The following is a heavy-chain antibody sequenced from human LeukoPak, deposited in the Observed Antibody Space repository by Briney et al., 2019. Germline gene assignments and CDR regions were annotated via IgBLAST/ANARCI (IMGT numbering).Heavy chain of an antibody. D-gene: IGHD6-13*01. CDR3: ARVYYSSSYDYWYFDL. J-gene: IGHJ2*01. CDR2: IFYSGST. V-gene: IGHV4-59*01. Sequence: SETLSLTCTVSGGSIRSYYWSWIRQPPGKGLEWIGYIFYSGSTNYNPSLRSRVTISVDTSKHQFYLKLSSVTAADTAVYYCARVYYSSSYDYWYFDLWGRGTLVTVSS. CDR1: GGSIRSYY.